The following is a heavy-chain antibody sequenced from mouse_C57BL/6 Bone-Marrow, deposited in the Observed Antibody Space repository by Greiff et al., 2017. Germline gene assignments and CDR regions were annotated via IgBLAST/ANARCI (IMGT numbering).Heavy chain of an antibody. Sequence: VQLQQPGAELVKPGASVKLSCKASGYTFTSYWMHWVKQRPGQGLEWIGMIHPNSGSTNYNEKFKSKATLTVDKSSSTAYMQLSSLTSEDSAVYYCARPFLTTVGVHWYFDVWGTGTTVTVSS. V-gene: IGHV1-64*01. CDR1: GYTFTSYW. J-gene: IGHJ1*03. CDR2: IHPNSGST. CDR3: ARPFLTTVGVHWYFDV. D-gene: IGHD1-1*01.